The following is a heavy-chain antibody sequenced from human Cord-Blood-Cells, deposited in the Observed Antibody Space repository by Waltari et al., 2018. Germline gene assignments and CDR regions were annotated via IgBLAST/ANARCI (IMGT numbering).Heavy chain of an antibody. Sequence: EVQLVESGGGLVQPGGSLRLSCAASGFTFSSYEMNWVRPAPGQGLEWVSYISSSGSTIYYADSVKGRFTISRDNAKNSLYLQMNSLRAEDTAVYYCAREGQGNKIFNYYGMDVWGQGTTVTVSS. CDR1: GFTFSSYE. D-gene: IGHD1-1*01. J-gene: IGHJ6*02. CDR3: AREGQGNKIFNYYGMDV. V-gene: IGHV3-48*03. CDR2: ISSSGSTI.